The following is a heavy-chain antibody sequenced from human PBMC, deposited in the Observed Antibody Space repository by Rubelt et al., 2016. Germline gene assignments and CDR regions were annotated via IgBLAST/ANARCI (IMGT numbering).Heavy chain of an antibody. D-gene: IGHD3-10*01. J-gene: IGHJ4*02. CDR1: GGSIRTSRFY. CDR3: ARYYYTPRGYDY. CDR2: INHSGNT. V-gene: IGHV4-61*05. Sequence: QLQLQESGPGLVKPSETLSLTCNVSGGSIRTSRFYWGWIRQPPGKGLEWIGEINHSGNTNYNPSLKTRVAMSVDKSKNQFSLRLTSVTAADTALYLCARYYYTPRGYDYWGQGTLVTVSS.